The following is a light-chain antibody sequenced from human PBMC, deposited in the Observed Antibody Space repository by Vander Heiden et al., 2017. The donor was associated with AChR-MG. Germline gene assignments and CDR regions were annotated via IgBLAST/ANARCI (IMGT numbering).Light chain of an antibody. CDR1: NLADKY. V-gene: IGLV3-1*01. CDR3: LAWDSSTVV. CDR2: QDY. J-gene: IGLJ3*02. Sequence: SYEVPQLPSVSVSPGQTASITCSGDNLADKYVCWYQQKSGQSPLLIIYQDYKRPSGVPERFSGSNSGNTATLTISGTQSLDEADYYCLAWDSSTVVFGGGTKLTVL.